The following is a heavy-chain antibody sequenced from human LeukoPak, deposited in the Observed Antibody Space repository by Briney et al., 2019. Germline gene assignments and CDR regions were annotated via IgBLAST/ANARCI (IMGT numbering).Heavy chain of an antibody. CDR1: GYAFTCYY. V-gene: IGHV1-2*02. J-gene: IGHJ5*02. CDR3: ARSVARLLWFGEGREDWFDP. D-gene: IGHD3-10*01. Sequence: ASVKVSCKASGYAFTCYYMHWVRQAPGPGLELMGWINPNSGGTNYAQKFQGRVTMTRDTSNSTAYMELSRLRSDDTAVYYCARSVARLLWFGEGREDWFDPWGQGTLVTVSS. CDR2: INPNSGGT.